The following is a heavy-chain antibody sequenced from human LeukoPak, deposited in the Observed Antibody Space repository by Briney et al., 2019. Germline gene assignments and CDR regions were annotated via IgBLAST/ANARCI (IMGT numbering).Heavy chain of an antibody. J-gene: IGHJ3*02. CDR1: GGTFSSYA. Sequence: GASVKVSCKASGGTFSSYAISWVRQAPGQGLEWMGRIIPILGIANYAQKFQGRVTITADKSTSTAYMELSSLRSEDTAVYYCARPVRLYSGSSYDAFDIWGQGTMVTVSS. CDR2: IIPILGIA. CDR3: ARPVRLYSGSSYDAFDI. D-gene: IGHD1-26*01. V-gene: IGHV1-69*04.